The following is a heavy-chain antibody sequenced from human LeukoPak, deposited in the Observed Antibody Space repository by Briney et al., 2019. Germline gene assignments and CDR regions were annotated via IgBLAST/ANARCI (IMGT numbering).Heavy chain of an antibody. V-gene: IGHV1-18*01. Sequence: ALVKVSCKASGFALTTYNIVWLRQAPGQGLEWVGWVTAFNENTHYSRKVQGRVTMTRDTSTSTAYMELRSLRSDDTAVYYCARNTYGYKFSMDVWGKGTSVTVSS. J-gene: IGHJ6*03. CDR1: GFALTTYN. D-gene: IGHD5-24*01. CDR3: ARNTYGYKFSMDV. CDR2: VTAFNENT.